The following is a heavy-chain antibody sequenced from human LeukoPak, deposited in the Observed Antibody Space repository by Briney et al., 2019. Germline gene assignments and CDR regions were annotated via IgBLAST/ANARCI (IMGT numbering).Heavy chain of an antibody. CDR2: FDPEDGGT. CDR1: GYTLTELS. V-gene: IGHV1-24*01. Sequence: ASVKVSCKVSGYTLTELSMHWVRQAPGKGLEWMGGFDPEDGGTIYAQKFQGRVTMTEDTSTDTAYMELSSLRSEDTAVYYCATALGGSCYPYGMDVWGQGTTVTVSS. CDR3: ATALGGSCYPYGMDV. D-gene: IGHD2-15*01. J-gene: IGHJ6*02.